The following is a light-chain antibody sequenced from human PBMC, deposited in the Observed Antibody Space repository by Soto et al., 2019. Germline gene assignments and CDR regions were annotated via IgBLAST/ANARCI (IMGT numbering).Light chain of an antibody. Sequence: QSVLTQPRSVSGSPGQSVTISCTGTSSDVGGYNYVSWYQQHPGKAPKLMIYDVSKRPSGVPDRFSGSKSGNTAPLTISGLQAEDEADYYCCSYAGSYTRVFGGGTKLTVL. CDR1: SSDVGGYNY. CDR2: DVS. V-gene: IGLV2-11*01. CDR3: CSYAGSYTRV. J-gene: IGLJ3*02.